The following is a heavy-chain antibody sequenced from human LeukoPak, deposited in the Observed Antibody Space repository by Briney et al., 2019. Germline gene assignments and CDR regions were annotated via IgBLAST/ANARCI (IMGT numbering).Heavy chain of an antibody. V-gene: IGHV5-51*03. CDR2: IYPGDSDT. CDR1: GYSFTSYW. J-gene: IGHJ3*02. CDR3: ARGRYDILTGYLTAFDI. D-gene: IGHD3-9*01. Sequence: GESLKISCKGSGYSFTSYWIGWVRQMPGKGLEWMGIIYPGDSDTRYSPSFQGQVTTSADKSISTAYLQWSSLKASDTAMYHCARGRYDILTGYLTAFDIWGQGTMVTVSS.